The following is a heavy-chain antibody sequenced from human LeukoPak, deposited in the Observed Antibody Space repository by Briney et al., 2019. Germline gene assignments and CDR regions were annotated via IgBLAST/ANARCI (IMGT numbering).Heavy chain of an antibody. CDR1: GGSLSTYY. V-gene: IGHV4-34*01. J-gene: IGHJ6*03. CDR2: INHGGGT. Sequence: SETLSLTCAVHGGSLSTYYWSWIRQPPGKGLEWIGDINHGGGTSYNLSLKSRLSISIDTSNNQFSLNLTSVTAADTAVYYCARGRRRSWYYYYMDVWGKGTTVTVSS. CDR3: ARGRRRSWYYYYMDV.